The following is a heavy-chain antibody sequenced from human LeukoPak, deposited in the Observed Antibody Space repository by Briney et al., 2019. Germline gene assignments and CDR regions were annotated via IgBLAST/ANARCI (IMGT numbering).Heavy chain of an antibody. CDR3: AKDYGGTVAAADY. Sequence: GGSLRLSCAASGFTFSSYAMHWVRQAPGKGLEWVAVISYDGSNKYYADSVKGRFTISRDNSKNTLYLQMNSLRAEDTAVYYCAKDYGGTVAAADYWGQGTLVTVSA. J-gene: IGHJ4*02. CDR1: GFTFSSYA. CDR2: ISYDGSNK. V-gene: IGHV3-30-3*01. D-gene: IGHD6-19*01.